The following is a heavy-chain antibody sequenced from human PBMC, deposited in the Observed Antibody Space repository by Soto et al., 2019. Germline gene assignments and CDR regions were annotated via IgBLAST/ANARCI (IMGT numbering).Heavy chain of an antibody. V-gene: IGHV3-23*01. CDR1: GFTFSSHA. D-gene: IGHD2-15*01. CDR3: ARDLWWYLH. Sequence: EVQLLESGGGLVQPGGALRLSCAASGFTFSSHAMSWVRQAPGKGLEWISSISAGSEGAYYADSVKGRFTISRDNCNNTLYLQMNRLRAEDTTVYYCARDLWWYLHWGQGTLVTVSS. CDR2: ISAGSEGA. J-gene: IGHJ4*02.